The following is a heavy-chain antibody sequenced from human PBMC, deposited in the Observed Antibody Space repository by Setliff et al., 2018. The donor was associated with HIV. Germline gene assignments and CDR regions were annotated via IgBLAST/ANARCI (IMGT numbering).Heavy chain of an antibody. CDR2: IYYSGST. D-gene: IGHD5-18*01. Sequence: SETLSLTCTVSGGSISSYYWSWIRQPPGKGLEWIGYIYYSGSTNYNPSLKSRVTISVDTSKNQFSLKLSSVTAADTAVYYCARSVGYSYGLKGPFDYWGQGTLVTVSS. CDR1: GGSISSYY. J-gene: IGHJ4*02. CDR3: ARSVGYSYGLKGPFDY. V-gene: IGHV4-59*01.